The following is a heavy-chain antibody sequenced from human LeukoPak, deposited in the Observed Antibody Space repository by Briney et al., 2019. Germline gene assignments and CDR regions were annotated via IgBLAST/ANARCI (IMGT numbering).Heavy chain of an antibody. Sequence: PSETLSLTCTVGGSMYNYYWSWIRQPPGKGLEGIGYIHYSGSTNYNPSLKSRVTMSLDTSKNQVSLKVNSVTAADTAGYYCARHVSSGGTYAHFDYWGQGTLVTVSS. V-gene: IGHV4-59*08. J-gene: IGHJ4*02. CDR1: GSMYNYY. CDR3: ARHVSSGGTYAHFDY. D-gene: IGHD1-26*01. CDR2: IHYSGST.